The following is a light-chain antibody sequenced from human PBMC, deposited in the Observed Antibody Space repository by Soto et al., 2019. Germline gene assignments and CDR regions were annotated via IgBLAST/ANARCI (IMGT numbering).Light chain of an antibody. J-gene: IGKJ1*01. CDR1: QSFSSTF. CDR2: GAS. CDR3: QQYASSVT. V-gene: IGKV3-20*01. Sequence: EILLTQSPDSLSLSPGDRATLSCRASQSFSSTFFAWYQQKPGQAHRLRIYGASSRATGIPDRFSGSGSGTDFTLTISRLEPEDFAVYYCQQYASSVTFGQGTKVEIK.